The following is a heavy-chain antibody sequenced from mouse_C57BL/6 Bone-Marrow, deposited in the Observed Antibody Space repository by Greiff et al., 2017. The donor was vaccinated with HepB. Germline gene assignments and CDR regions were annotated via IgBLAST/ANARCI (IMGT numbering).Heavy chain of an antibody. CDR1: GFTFSDYY. D-gene: IGHD2-5*01. Sequence: EVKVEESEGGLVQPGSSMKLSCTASGFTFSDYYMAWVRQVPEKGLEWVAYINYDGSSTYYLDSLKSRFIISRDNAKNILYLQMSSLKSEDTATYYCARDQSNYDWFAYWGQGTLVTVSA. V-gene: IGHV5-16*01. CDR2: INYDGSST. J-gene: IGHJ3*01. CDR3: ARDQSNYDWFAY.